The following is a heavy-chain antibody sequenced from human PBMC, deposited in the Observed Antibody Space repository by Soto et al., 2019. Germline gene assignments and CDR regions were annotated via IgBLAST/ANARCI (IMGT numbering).Heavy chain of an antibody. V-gene: IGHV1-58*02. J-gene: IGHJ4*02. CDR2: IVVGSGNT. CDR3: SAEDYDGEIGPRGRID. CDR1: GFTFTHSA. Sequence: QMQLVQSGPEVKKPGTSVTVSCKASGFTFTHSAIQWVRRARGRSLEWIGWIVVGSGNTNYAPTFQERSTITGDMSKITTYMELSHLGSEDTAVYSCSAEDYDGEIGPRGRIDWGQGTLVTVSS. D-gene: IGHD3-16*01.